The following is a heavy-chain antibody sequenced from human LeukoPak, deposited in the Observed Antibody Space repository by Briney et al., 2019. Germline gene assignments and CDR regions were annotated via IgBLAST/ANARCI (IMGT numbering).Heavy chain of an antibody. V-gene: IGHV3-23*01. J-gene: IGHJ6*02. Sequence: GGSLRLSCAASGFTYTNFGMSWVRQAPGKGLEWVSSITVNGEKTDYADSVNGRFTISRDNSKDTLYLQMNSLRVEDTAVYFCAKSRGISAGPSYYYYSLDVWGRGTTVTVSS. CDR3: AKSRGISAGPSYYYYSLDV. CDR1: GFTYTNFG. D-gene: IGHD3-16*01. CDR2: ITVNGEKT.